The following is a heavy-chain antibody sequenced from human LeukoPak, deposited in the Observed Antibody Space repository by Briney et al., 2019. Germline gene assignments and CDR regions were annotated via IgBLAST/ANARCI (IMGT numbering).Heavy chain of an antibody. CDR2: VHSGGTT. V-gene: IGHV4-4*07. CDR1: GDSTNNYY. J-gene: IGHJ6*03. CDR3: ARANFCSDGVCYAQGLGYYYMDV. D-gene: IGHD2-8*01. Sequence: SETLSLTCSVSGDSTNNYYWIWIRQPAGKGLEWIGRVHSGGTTTYNSALRGRITMSLDTSKNQFSLKLNSVTAADTAVYFCARANFCSDGVCYAQGLGYYYMDVWGRGTAVTVSS.